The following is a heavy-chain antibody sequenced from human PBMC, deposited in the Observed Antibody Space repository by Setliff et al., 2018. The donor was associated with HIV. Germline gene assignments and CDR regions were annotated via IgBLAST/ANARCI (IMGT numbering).Heavy chain of an antibody. CDR1: GYTFTSYY. J-gene: IGHJ5*02. CDR3: ARDPFLWEVTPP. D-gene: IGHD3-10*01. CDR2: INPSSGST. Sequence: RASVKVSCKASGYTFTSYYMHWVRQAPGQGLEWMGIINPSSGSTTYAQKFQGRVTMTRDTSISTAYMELSRLRYDDTAIYYCARDPFLWEVTPPWGQGTLVTVSS. V-gene: IGHV1-46*01.